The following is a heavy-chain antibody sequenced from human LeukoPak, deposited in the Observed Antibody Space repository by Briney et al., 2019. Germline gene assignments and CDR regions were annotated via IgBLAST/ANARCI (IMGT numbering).Heavy chain of an antibody. CDR3: ARGSITMVRGVPDY. CDR2: ISYDGSNK. Sequence: GGSLRLSCAASGFTFSSYGMHWVRQAPGKGLEWVAVISYDGSNKYYADSVKGRFTISRDNSKNTLYLQMNSLRAEDTAVYYCARGSITMVRGVPDYWGQGTLVTVSS. CDR1: GFTFSSYG. D-gene: IGHD3-10*01. V-gene: IGHV3-30*03. J-gene: IGHJ4*02.